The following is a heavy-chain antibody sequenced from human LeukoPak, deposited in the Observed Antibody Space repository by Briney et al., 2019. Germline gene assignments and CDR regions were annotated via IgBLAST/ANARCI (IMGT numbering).Heavy chain of an antibody. CDR3: ARIATFRAFDI. J-gene: IGHJ3*02. V-gene: IGHV4-31*03. Sequence: SETLSLTCTVSGGSISSGGYYWSWIRQHPGKGLEWIGYIYYSGSTYYNPSLKSRVTISVDTSKNQFSLKLSSVTAADTAVYYCARIATFRAFDIWGQGTMVTVSS. CDR1: GGSISSGGYY. CDR2: IYYSGST. D-gene: IGHD2-21*01.